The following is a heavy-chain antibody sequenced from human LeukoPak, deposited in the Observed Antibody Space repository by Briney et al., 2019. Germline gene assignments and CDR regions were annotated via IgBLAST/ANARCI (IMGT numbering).Heavy chain of an antibody. Sequence: GGSLRLSCAASGFTFSDYYMSWIRQAPGKGLEWVSYISSSGSTIYYADSVKGRFTISRDNAKNSLYLQMNSLRAEDTAVYYCARDQRDYGSGSYYSYYYYGMDVWCQGTTVTVSS. CDR2: ISSSGSTI. CDR1: GFTFSDYY. D-gene: IGHD3-10*01. J-gene: IGHJ6*02. V-gene: IGHV3-11*01. CDR3: ARDQRDYGSGSYYSYYYYGMDV.